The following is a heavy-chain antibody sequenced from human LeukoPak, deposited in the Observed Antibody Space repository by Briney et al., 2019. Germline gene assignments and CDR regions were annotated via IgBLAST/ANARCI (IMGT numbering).Heavy chain of an antibody. D-gene: IGHD5-12*01. J-gene: IGHJ4*02. V-gene: IGHV3-7*01. Sequence: GSLRLSCAASGFTFSSYWMSWVRQAPGKGLEWVANIKQDGSEKYYVDSVKGRFTISRDNSKNTLYLQMGSLRAEDMAVYYCARDQAQRWLAYWGQGTLVTVSS. CDR2: IKQDGSEK. CDR1: GFTFSSYW. CDR3: ARDQAQRWLAY.